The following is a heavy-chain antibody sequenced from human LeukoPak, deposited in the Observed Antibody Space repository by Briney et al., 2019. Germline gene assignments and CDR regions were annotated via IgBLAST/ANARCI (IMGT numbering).Heavy chain of an antibody. D-gene: IGHD6-13*01. Sequence: GASVKVSCKASGYTFTGYYMHWVRQAPGQGLEWMGWINPNSGGTNYAQKFQGRVTMTRDTSISTAYMELSRLRSDDTAVYYCARMDSSSWYEAWDFDLWGRGTLVTVSS. CDR1: GYTFTGYY. CDR3: ARMDSSSWYEAWDFDL. V-gene: IGHV1-2*02. J-gene: IGHJ2*01. CDR2: INPNSGGT.